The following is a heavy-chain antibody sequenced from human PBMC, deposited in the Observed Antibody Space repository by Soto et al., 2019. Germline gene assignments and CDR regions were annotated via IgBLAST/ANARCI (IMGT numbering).Heavy chain of an antibody. CDR2: ISSSSSTI. J-gene: IGHJ4*02. CDR1: GFTFSTYS. V-gene: IGHV3-48*01. CDR3: ARPTYYYDSSGRAAY. Sequence: GGSLTLSCAASGFTFSTYSMNWVRQAPGKGLEWVSYISSSSSTIFYTDSVKGRFTVSRDNAKNSLYLQMNSLRAADTAAYYYARPTYYYDSSGRAAYWAQGTLVTVSS. D-gene: IGHD3-22*01.